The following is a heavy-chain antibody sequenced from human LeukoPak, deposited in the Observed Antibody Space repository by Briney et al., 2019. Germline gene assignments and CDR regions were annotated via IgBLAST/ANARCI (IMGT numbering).Heavy chain of an antibody. J-gene: IGHJ6*03. V-gene: IGHV3-30*02. CDR3: ARGGYSSSWSGYYYYYMDV. D-gene: IGHD6-13*01. Sequence: PGGSLRLSCAASGFTFSSYGMHWVRQAPGKGLEWVAFIRYDGSNKYYADSVKGRFTISRDNSKNTLYLQMNSLRAEDTAVYYCARGGYSSSWSGYYYYYMDVWGKGTTVTVSS. CDR1: GFTFSSYG. CDR2: IRYDGSNK.